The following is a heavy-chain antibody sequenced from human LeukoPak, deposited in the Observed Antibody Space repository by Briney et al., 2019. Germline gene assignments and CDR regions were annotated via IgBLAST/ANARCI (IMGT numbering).Heavy chain of an antibody. Sequence: PGESLQISCQGSGYSFTSYWIGWVRQMPGKGLEWMGIIYPGDSDTRYSPSFQGQVTISADKSISTAYLQWSSLKASDTAMYYCAIADSSGYSPLDYWGQGTLVTVSS. V-gene: IGHV5-51*01. D-gene: IGHD3-22*01. CDR1: GYSFTSYW. CDR2: IYPGDSDT. CDR3: AIADSSGYSPLDY. J-gene: IGHJ4*02.